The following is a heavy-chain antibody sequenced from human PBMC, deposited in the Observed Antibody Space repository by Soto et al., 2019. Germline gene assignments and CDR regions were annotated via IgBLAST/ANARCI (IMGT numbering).Heavy chain of an antibody. Sequence: EVQLVESGGGLVKPGGSLRLSCVASGFTFSGYSINWVRQAPGKGLEWVSYISGPSIYIYYADSGKGRFTISRDNAKSAVYLQMNSLRAEDTAVYYCARGFRNGLNVWGQGTTVSVSS. D-gene: IGHD2-8*01. CDR2: ISGPSIYI. V-gene: IGHV3-21*01. J-gene: IGHJ6*02. CDR3: ARGFRNGLNV. CDR1: GFTFSGYS.